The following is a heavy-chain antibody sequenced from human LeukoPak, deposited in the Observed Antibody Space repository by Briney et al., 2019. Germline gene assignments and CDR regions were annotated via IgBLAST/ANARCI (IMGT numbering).Heavy chain of an antibody. V-gene: IGHV7-4-1*04. CDR1: GYTFNDYT. J-gene: IGHJ4*02. Sequence: ASVKVSCKASGYTFNDYTMNWVRQAPGQGLEWMGWINTKTGNPTYVQGFTGRFVFSLDTSVSVAYLQINGLEADDTAMYYCARDHDFLSGHSRRDFDYWGQGTLVTVSS. CDR2: INTKTGNP. D-gene: IGHD3-3*01. CDR3: ARDHDFLSGHSRRDFDY.